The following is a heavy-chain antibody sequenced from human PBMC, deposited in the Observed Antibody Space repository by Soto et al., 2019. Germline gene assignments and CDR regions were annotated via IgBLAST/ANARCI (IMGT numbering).Heavy chain of an antibody. CDR1: GFTFSSYA. J-gene: IGHJ6*02. CDR2: ISGSGGST. V-gene: IGHV3-23*01. D-gene: IGHD2-2*01. Sequence: EVQLLESGGGLVQPGGSLRLSCAASGFTFSSYAMSWVRQAPGKGLEWVSAISGSGGSTYYADSVKGRFTISRDNSKNTLYLQMNSLRAEDTAVYYCAKEGIVVVPAAIPYDGMDVWGQGTTVTVSS. CDR3: AKEGIVVVPAAIPYDGMDV.